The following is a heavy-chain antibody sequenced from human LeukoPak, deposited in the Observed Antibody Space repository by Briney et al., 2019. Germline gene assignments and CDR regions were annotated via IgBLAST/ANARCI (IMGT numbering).Heavy chain of an antibody. V-gene: IGHV5-10-1*01. CDR3: ARREGDWFDP. CDR2: IDPSDSYT. CDR1: GYSFTSYW. Sequence: GESLQISCQGSGYSFTSYWIGWVRQMPGKGLEWMGRIDPSDSYTNYSPSFQGHVTISADKSISTAYLQWSSLKASDTAMYYCARREGDWFDPWAREPWSPSPQ. J-gene: IGHJ5*02.